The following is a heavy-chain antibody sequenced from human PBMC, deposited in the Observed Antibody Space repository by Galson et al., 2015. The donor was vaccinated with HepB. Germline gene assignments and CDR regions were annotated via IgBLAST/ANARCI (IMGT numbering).Heavy chain of an antibody. V-gene: IGHV3-48*03. CDR1: GFTFSTYE. Sequence: SLRLSCAASGFTFSTYEMNWVRQAPGKGLEWVSYISSGGSTIYYADSVKGRFSISRDNAKNSLYLQMNSLRAEDTAVYYCAKDLDSSGYVVLDYWGQGTLVTVSS. J-gene: IGHJ4*02. CDR2: ISSGGSTI. D-gene: IGHD3-22*01. CDR3: AKDLDSSGYVVLDY.